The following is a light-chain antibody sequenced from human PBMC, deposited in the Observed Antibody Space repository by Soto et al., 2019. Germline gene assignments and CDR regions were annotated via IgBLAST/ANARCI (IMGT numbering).Light chain of an antibody. Sequence: EIVLTQSPGTLSLSPGERVTLSCRASQSVSSNYLAWYQQTPGQAPRLLIYGASSRATGIPDRFSGSGSGTDFTLTISRLEPEDFAVYYCQQYGSSPRTFGLGTKVDI. CDR3: QQYGSSPRT. V-gene: IGKV3-20*01. CDR1: QSVSSNY. J-gene: IGKJ1*01. CDR2: GAS.